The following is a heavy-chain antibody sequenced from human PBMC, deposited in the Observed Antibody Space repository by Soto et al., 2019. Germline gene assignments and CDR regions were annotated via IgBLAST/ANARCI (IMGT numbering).Heavy chain of an antibody. CDR1: GGSFSGYY. D-gene: IGHD2-2*01. CDR3: AREYCSSTSCSYYYYYGMDV. CDR2: TNHSGST. V-gene: IGHV4-34*01. J-gene: IGHJ6*02. Sequence: LSLTCAVYGGSFSGYYWSWIRQPPGKGLEWIGETNHSGSTNYNPSLKSRVTISVDTSKNQFSLKLSSVTAADTAVYYCAREYCSSTSCSYYYYYGMDVWGQGTTVTVSS.